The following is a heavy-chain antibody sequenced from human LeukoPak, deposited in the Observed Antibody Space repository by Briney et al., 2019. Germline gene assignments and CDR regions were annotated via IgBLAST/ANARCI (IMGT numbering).Heavy chain of an antibody. J-gene: IGHJ5*02. CDR3: ATAPRRAYYDFWSGYYGGWFDP. CDR2: MNLNSGNT. V-gene: IGHV1-8*01. CDR1: GYTFTSYD. Sequence: AAVKVSFKGSGYTFTSYDINWVRQATAQGLEGMGWMNLNSGNTGYAQKFHGRVTMTRNTSIRTAYIELSSLKSEDTAVYYCATAPRRAYYDFWSGYYGGWFDPWGQGTLVTVSS. D-gene: IGHD3-3*01.